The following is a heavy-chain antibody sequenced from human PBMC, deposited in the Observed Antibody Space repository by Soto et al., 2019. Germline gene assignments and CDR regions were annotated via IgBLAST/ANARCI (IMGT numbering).Heavy chain of an antibody. D-gene: IGHD3-22*01. Sequence: PSETLSLTCTVSGGSISSGGYYWSWIRQHPGKGLEWIGYIYYSGSTYYNPSLKSRVTISVDTSKNQFSLKLSSVTAADTAVYYCARGESGRSLYYYVSSGHQSKYYFVYWGQGTLLTGSS. J-gene: IGHJ4*02. V-gene: IGHV4-31*03. CDR2: IYYSGST. CDR3: ARGESGRSLYYYVSSGHQSKYYFVY. CDR1: GGSISSGGYY.